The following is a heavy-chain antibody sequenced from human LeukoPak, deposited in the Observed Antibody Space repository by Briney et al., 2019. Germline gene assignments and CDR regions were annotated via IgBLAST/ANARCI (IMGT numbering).Heavy chain of an antibody. CDR3: AKDSDTPGFFDY. CDR2: ISGGGTGT. D-gene: IGHD2-2*02. V-gene: IGHV3-23*01. Sequence: PGRSLRLSCVASGFTFRSYAINWVRQAPGKGLEWVSGISGGGTGTYYADSVKGRFTISRDNSKNTVYLQMTSLTAEDTAIYYCAKDSDTPGFFDYWGQGTPVTVSS. J-gene: IGHJ4*02. CDR1: GFTFRSYA.